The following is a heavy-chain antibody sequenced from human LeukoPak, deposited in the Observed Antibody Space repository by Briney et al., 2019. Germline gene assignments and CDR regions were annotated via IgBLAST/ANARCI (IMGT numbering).Heavy chain of an antibody. CDR3: ARSLTYYDHVWGSYLFDP. CDR2: IKQDGSEK. D-gene: IGHD3-16*02. CDR1: GFTFSSYW. V-gene: IGHV3-7*01. J-gene: IGHJ5*02. Sequence: GGSLRLSCAASGFTFSSYWMSWVRQAPGKGLEWVANIKQDGSEKYYVDSLKGRFTISRDNAKNSLYLQMNSLRAEDTAVYYCARSLTYYDHVWGSYLFDPWGQGTLVTVSS.